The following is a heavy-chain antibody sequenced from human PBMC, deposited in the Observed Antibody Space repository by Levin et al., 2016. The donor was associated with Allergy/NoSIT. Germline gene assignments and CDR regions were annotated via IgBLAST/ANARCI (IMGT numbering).Heavy chain of an antibody. CDR3: ARTSPNYDILTGYSQRIFDY. D-gene: IGHD3-9*01. Sequence: WIRQPPGKALEWLARIDWDDDKYYSTSLKTRLTISKDTSKNQVVLTMTNMDPVDTATYYCARTSPNYDILTGYSQRIFDYWGQGTLVTVSS. J-gene: IGHJ4*02. CDR2: IDWDDDK. V-gene: IGHV2-70*11.